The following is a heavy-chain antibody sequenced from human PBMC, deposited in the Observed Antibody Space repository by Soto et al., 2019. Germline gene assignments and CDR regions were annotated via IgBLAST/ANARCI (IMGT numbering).Heavy chain of an antibody. CDR2: IWYDGSNK. J-gene: IGHJ6*03. CDR3: ARDNIPHTKANYYMDV. Sequence: GGSLRLSCAASGFTFSSYGMHWVRQAPGKGLEWVAVIWYDGSNKYYADSVKGRFTISRDNSKNTLYLQMNSLRAEDTAVYYCARDNIPHTKANYYMDVWGKGTTVTVSS. V-gene: IGHV3-33*01. CDR1: GFTFSSYG. D-gene: IGHD2-8*01.